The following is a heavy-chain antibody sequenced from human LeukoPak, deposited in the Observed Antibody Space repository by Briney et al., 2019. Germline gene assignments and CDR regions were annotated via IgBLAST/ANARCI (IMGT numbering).Heavy chain of an antibody. J-gene: IGHJ4*02. CDR1: GGSISSSSYY. CDR3: ARHSSYYGNFDY. CDR2: IYHSGIS. V-gene: IGHV4-39*01. Sequence: SETLSLTCTVSGGSISSSSYYWGWIRQPPGKGLEWIGSIYHSGISYYNPSLKSRVTISVDTSKNQFSLKLSSVTAADTAVYYCARHSSYYGNFDYWGQGTLVTVSS. D-gene: IGHD3-10*01.